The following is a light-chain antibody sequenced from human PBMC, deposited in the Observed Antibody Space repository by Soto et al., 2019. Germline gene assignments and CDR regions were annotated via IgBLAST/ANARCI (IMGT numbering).Light chain of an antibody. CDR1: LSSW. CDR3: QQYET. J-gene: IGKJ1*01. Sequence: DLQMTQSPSTLSASVGDRVTITCRASLSSWLAWYQQKPGKAPKLLISDTSTLESGVPPRFSGSGFETEFTLTISSLQPDDFATYYCQQYETFGPGTKVEV. CDR2: DTS. V-gene: IGKV1-5*01.